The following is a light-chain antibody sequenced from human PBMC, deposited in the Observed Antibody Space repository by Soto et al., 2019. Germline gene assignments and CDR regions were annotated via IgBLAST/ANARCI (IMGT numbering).Light chain of an antibody. Sequence: QSALTQPASVSGSRGQTITISCTGTSSDVGGYNYVSWYQQPPGKAPKLLIYEVSSRPSGASDRFSGSKSGNTASPTISWLQAEDEADYYCSSYTTSTTYVFGTGTKVT. CDR2: EVS. CDR3: SSYTTSTTYV. V-gene: IGLV2-14*01. CDR1: SSDVGGYNY. J-gene: IGLJ1*01.